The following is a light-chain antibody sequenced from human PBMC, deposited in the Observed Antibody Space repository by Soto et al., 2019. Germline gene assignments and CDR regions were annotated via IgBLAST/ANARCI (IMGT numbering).Light chain of an antibody. CDR2: KAS. J-gene: IGKJ5*01. Sequence: TQMTQSPSTLSASVGDRVTITCRASQTIVNWLAWYQQKPGKAPKLLIYKASLLQSGVPSRFSGFGSGTQFTLTISAVRPDDSASYFCQQYNTSPMTFGQGTRLEIK. CDR3: QQYNTSPMT. V-gene: IGKV1-5*03. CDR1: QTIVNW.